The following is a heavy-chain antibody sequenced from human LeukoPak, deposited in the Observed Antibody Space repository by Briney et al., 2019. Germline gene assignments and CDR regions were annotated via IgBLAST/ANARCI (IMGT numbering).Heavy chain of an antibody. CDR1: EFSVGSNY. J-gene: IGHJ4*02. V-gene: IGHV3-66*01. CDR2: IYSGGST. D-gene: IGHD3-3*01. Sequence: GGSLRLSCAASEFSVGSNYMTWVRQAPGKGLEWVSLIYSGGSTYYADSVKGRFTISRDNSKNTLYLQMNSLRAEDTAVYYCARVGYYDFWSGTSYLDYWGQGTLVTVSS. CDR3: ARVGYYDFWSGTSYLDY.